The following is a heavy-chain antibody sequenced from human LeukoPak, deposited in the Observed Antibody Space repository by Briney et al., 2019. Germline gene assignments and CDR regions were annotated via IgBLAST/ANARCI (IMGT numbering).Heavy chain of an antibody. CDR2: IYNSGST. CDR1: GGSISPYY. CDR3: ARGGYYYDSSGTYRFDY. D-gene: IGHD3-22*01. J-gene: IGHJ4*02. Sequence: SETLSLTCTVSGGSISPYYWSWIRQPPGKGLEWIGYIYNSGSTNYNPSLKSRVTISVDTSKNQFSLKLSSVTAADTAVYYCARGGYYYDSSGTYRFDYWGQGTLVTVSS. V-gene: IGHV4-59*01.